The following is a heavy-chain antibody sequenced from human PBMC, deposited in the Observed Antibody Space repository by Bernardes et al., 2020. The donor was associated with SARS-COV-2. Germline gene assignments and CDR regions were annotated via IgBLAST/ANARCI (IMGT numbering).Heavy chain of an antibody. Sequence: GGSLRLSCAASGFTVSANYMNWVRQAPGKGLEWVSVIYSSGRTSYADSVKGRFTLSRDNSKNTLSLQMNSLRDEDTAMYYCARRRAGGWDLDSWGQGTLVTVSS. CDR1: GFTVSANY. J-gene: IGHJ4*02. CDR2: IYSSGRT. D-gene: IGHD6-19*01. V-gene: IGHV3-66*02. CDR3: ARRRAGGWDLDS.